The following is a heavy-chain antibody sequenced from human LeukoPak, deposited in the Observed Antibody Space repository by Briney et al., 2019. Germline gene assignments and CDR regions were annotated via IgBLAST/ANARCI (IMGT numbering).Heavy chain of an antibody. Sequence: GGSLRLSCAASGFTFSSYAMSWVRQAPGKGLEWVSAISGSGGSTYYADSVKGRFTISRDNSKNTLYLQMNSLRAEDTAVYYCNYYDSSGYYASDYWGQGTLVTVSS. V-gene: IGHV3-23*01. CDR1: GFTFSSYA. CDR3: NYYDSSGYYASDY. D-gene: IGHD3-22*01. CDR2: ISGSGGST. J-gene: IGHJ4*02.